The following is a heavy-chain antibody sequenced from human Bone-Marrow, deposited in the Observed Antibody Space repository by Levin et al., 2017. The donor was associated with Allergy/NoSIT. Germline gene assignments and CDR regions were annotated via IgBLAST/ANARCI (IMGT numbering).Heavy chain of an antibody. CDR1: GYTFSNYW. Sequence: RGESLKISCKTSGYTFSNYWIAWVRQLPGKGLEWMGVIYPGDPDVRYSPSFRGQVTISADRSTGTAYLRWNSVRPSDTATYYCARQEADRGGLRWGPAVTTIPKAMDVWGQGTTVIVSS. CDR3: ARQEADRGGLRWGPAVTTIPKAMDV. V-gene: IGHV5-51*01. D-gene: IGHD3-16*01. J-gene: IGHJ6*02. CDR2: IYPGDPDV.